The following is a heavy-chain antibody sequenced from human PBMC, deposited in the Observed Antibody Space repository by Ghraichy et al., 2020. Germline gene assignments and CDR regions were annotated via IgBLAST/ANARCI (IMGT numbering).Heavy chain of an antibody. CDR2: IDWDDDK. CDR3: TRITTVTAFDAFDI. J-gene: IGHJ3*02. D-gene: IGHD4-17*01. CDR1: GFSLSTSGMC. Sequence: SGPTLVKPTQTLTLTCTFSGFSLSTSGMCVSWIRQPPGKALEWLALIDWDDDKYYSTSLKTRLTISKDTSKNQVVLTMTNMDPVDTATYYGTRITTVTAFDAFDIWGQGTMVTVSS. V-gene: IGHV2-70*01.